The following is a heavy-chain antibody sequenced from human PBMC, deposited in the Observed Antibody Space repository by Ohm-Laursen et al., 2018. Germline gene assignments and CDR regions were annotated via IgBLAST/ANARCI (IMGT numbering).Heavy chain of an antibody. Sequence: RSLRLSCAASGFTFSSYGMHWVRQAPGKGLEWVAVISYDGSNKYYADSVKGRFTISRDNSKNTLYLQMNSLRAEDTAVYYCAKDSSHIVVVTALVDYWGQGTLVTVSS. D-gene: IGHD2-21*02. V-gene: IGHV3-30*18. CDR2: ISYDGSNK. CDR1: GFTFSSYG. CDR3: AKDSSHIVVVTALVDY. J-gene: IGHJ4*02.